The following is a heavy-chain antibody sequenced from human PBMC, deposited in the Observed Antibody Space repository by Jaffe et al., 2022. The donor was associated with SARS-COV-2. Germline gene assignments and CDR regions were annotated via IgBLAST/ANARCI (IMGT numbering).Heavy chain of an antibody. Sequence: QVQLVESGGGVVQPGRSLRLSCAASGFTFSSYAMHWVRQAPGKGLEWVAVISYDGSNKYYADSVKGRFTISRDNSKNTLYLQMNSLRAEDTAVYYCARAGTARIGGVIGGDYWGQGTLVTVSS. CDR2: ISYDGSNK. CDR3: ARAGTARIGGVIGGDY. J-gene: IGHJ4*02. D-gene: IGHD3-16*01. V-gene: IGHV3-30-3*01. CDR1: GFTFSSYA.